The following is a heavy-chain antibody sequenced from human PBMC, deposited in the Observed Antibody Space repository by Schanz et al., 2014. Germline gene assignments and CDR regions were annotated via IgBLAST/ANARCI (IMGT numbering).Heavy chain of an antibody. Sequence: QLVGSGGGLIQPGGSLRLSCTASGFAFSSYSMNWVRQAPGKGLEWVSYISSSGTTIYYADSVKGRFTISRDNAKNSMYLHMKSLRGEDTAGYYCARDNYYGSGSCAYWGQGTLVTVSS. CDR3: ARDNYYGSGSCAY. CDR1: GFAFSSYS. J-gene: IGHJ4*02. CDR2: ISSSGTTI. V-gene: IGHV3-48*04. D-gene: IGHD3-10*01.